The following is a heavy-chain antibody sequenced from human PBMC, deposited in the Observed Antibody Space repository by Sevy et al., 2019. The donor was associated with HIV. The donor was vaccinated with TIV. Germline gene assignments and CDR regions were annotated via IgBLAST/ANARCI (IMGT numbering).Heavy chain of an antibody. CDR3: ARSHLAFCGGDCFSPYYFDS. Sequence: SETLSLTCSVSGGSISSYYWNWIRQPPGKGLERIGYIYSSGSTNYNPSLKSRVTISVDMSKNHFSLKLSSVTAADTAVYYCARSHLAFCGGDCFSPYYFDSWGQGTLATVSS. D-gene: IGHD2-21*01. CDR2: IYSSGST. J-gene: IGHJ4*02. CDR1: GGSISSYY. V-gene: IGHV4-59*01.